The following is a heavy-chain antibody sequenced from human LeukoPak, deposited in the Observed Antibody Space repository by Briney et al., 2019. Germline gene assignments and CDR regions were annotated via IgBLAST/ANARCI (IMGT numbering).Heavy chain of an antibody. V-gene: IGHV3-48*03. CDR2: ISSSGSTI. Sequence: GGSLKLSCAASGFSFSSYEMNWFRQAPAKGLEWVSYISSSGSTINYADSVKGRFTISRDNAKNSLYLQMNSLRAEDTAVYYCARAYYWYDYWGQGTLVTVSS. CDR3: ARAYYWYDY. CDR1: GFSFSSYE. D-gene: IGHD2-8*01. J-gene: IGHJ4*02.